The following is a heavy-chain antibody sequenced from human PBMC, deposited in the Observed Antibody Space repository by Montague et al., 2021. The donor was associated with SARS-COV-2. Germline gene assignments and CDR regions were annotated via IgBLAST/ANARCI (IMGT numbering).Heavy chain of an antibody. CDR1: GGSISSSSYY. CDR3: ARTEIQVWSRRWFDP. J-gene: IGHJ5*02. V-gene: IGHV4-39*01. D-gene: IGHD5-18*01. CDR2: ICYSGST. Sequence: SETLSLTCTVSGGSISSSSYYWGWIRQPPGKGLEWIGSICYSGSTYYNPSLKSRVTMSVDTSKNQFSLKLSSVTAADTAVYYCARTEIQVWSRRWFDPWGQGTLVTVSS.